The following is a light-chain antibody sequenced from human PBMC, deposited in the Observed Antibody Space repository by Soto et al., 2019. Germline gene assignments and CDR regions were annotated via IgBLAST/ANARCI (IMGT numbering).Light chain of an antibody. CDR1: SGHSTYA. Sequence: QPVLTQSPSASASRGASVKLTCTLSSGHSTYAIAWHQQQPEKGPRFLMKINSDGSHTKGDGIPDRFSGSSSGAERYLTISSLQSEDEADYYCQTWGIGLWVFGGGTKLTVL. J-gene: IGLJ3*02. CDR2: INSDGSH. CDR3: QTWGIGLWV. V-gene: IGLV4-69*01.